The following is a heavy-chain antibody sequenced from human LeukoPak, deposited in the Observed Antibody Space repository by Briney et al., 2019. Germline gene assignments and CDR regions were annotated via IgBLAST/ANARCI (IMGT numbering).Heavy chain of an antibody. CDR3: ARNKRADI. V-gene: IGHV3-7*01. J-gene: IGHJ3*02. Sequence: GGSLRLSCAASGFRFSDYWMSWVRQAPGKGLEWVANIKQDGSEKNYVDSVKGRFTISRDNAKNSLSLQMVSLRAEDTAVYYCARNKRADIWGQGTMVAVSS. CDR2: IKQDGSEK. D-gene: IGHD1/OR15-1a*01. CDR1: GFRFSDYW.